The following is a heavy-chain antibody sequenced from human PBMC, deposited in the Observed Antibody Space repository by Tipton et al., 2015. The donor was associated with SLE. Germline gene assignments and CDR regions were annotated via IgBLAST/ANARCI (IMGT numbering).Heavy chain of an antibody. CDR2: IKQDGSEK. CDR1: GFSISGYW. J-gene: IGHJ3*02. V-gene: IGHV3-7*03. CDR3: ARVGHSSTWNVLDI. D-gene: IGHD2-2*01. Sequence: GSLRLSCAASGFSISGYWMNWVRQAPGKGLEWVATIKQDGSEKYYVDSVKGRFTISRDNAKNSLYLQMNSLRVDNTALYYCARVGHSSTWNVLDIWGQGTMVTVSS.